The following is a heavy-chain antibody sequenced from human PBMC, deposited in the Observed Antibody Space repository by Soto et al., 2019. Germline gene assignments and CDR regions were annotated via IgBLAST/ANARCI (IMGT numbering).Heavy chain of an antibody. V-gene: IGHV1-2*02. CDR3: ALDTAMVNWFDP. CDR2: INPNRGGT. Sequence: QVQLVQSGAEVKKPGASVKVSCKASGYTFTGYYMHWVRQAPGQGLEWMGWINPNRGGTNYAQKFQGRVTMTRDTYISTAYMELRRLRSDDTAVYYCALDTAMVNWFDPWGQGTLVTVSS. D-gene: IGHD5-18*01. CDR1: GYTFTGYY. J-gene: IGHJ5*02.